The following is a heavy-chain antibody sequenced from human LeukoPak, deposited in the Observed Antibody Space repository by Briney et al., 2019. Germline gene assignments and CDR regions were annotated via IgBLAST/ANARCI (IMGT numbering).Heavy chain of an antibody. D-gene: IGHD3-22*01. J-gene: IGHJ4*02. V-gene: IGHV3-21*01. Sequence: GGSLRLSCAASGFTFSSYSMNWVRQAPGKGLEWVSSISSSSSYIYYADSVKGRFTISRDNAENSLYLQMNSLRAEDTAVYYCAGHYYDSSGPLGWGQGTLVTVSS. CDR1: GFTFSSYS. CDR3: AGHYYDSSGPLG. CDR2: ISSSSSYI.